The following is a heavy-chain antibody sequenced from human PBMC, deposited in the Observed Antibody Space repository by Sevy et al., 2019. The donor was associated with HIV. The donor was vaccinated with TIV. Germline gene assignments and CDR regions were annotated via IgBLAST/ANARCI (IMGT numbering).Heavy chain of an antibody. V-gene: IGHV1-24*01. CDR1: GSTLFQLS. CDR3: ATTKDYYDSSGYPFDY. J-gene: IGHJ4*02. Sequence: ASVKVSCKVSGSTLFQLSMHWVRQAPGKGLEWMGSFDPEDGETIYAQKFQGRLTMTEDTSTDTAYMELSSLRSEDTAVYYCATTKDYYDSSGYPFDYWGQGTLVTVSS. CDR2: FDPEDGET. D-gene: IGHD3-22*01.